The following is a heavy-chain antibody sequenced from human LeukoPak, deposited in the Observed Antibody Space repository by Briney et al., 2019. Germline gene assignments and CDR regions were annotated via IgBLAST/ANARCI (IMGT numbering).Heavy chain of an antibody. CDR3: ARENSAAAGIFY. Sequence: SGTLSLTCAVSGDSISSSNRWSWVRQPPGKGLEWIGEIYHSGSTNYNPSLKSRVTMSINKSKNQFSLKLSSVTAADTAVYYCARENSAAAGIFYWGQGILVTVSS. V-gene: IGHV4-4*02. J-gene: IGHJ4*02. CDR2: IYHSGST. D-gene: IGHD6-13*01. CDR1: GDSISSSNR.